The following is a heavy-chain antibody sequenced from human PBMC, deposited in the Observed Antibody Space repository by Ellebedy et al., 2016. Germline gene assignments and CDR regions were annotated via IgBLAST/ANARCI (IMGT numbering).Heavy chain of an antibody. J-gene: IGHJ4*02. CDR2: MNGDGSST. Sequence: GGSLRLXXAASGFSLSDYSMNWIRQPPGKGLVLVSRMNGDGSSTNDADSAKGRFIISRDNAKNTVYLQMNSLRAEDTAVYYCARASMDYGGNYDYWGQGTLVTVSS. V-gene: IGHV3-74*01. D-gene: IGHD4-23*01. CDR3: ARASMDYGGNYDY. CDR1: GFSLSDYS.